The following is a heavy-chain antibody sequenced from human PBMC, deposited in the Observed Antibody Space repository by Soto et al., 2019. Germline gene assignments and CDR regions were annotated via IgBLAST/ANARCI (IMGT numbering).Heavy chain of an antibody. CDR1: GSTFTSYT. J-gene: IGHJ6*02. CDR3: ARGEAILVPAYYYYYGMDV. CDR2: IIPILGIA. Sequence: GASGKVSWKASGSTFTSYTISWVRPAPGQRHEWMGRIIPILGIANYAQKFQGRVTTTADKSTSTAYMELSSLRSEDTAVYYCARGEAILVPAYYYYYGMDVWGQGTTVTVSS. V-gene: IGHV1-69*02. D-gene: IGHD2-8*02.